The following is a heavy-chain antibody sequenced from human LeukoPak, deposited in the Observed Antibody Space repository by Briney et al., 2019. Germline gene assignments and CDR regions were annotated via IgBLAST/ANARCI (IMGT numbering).Heavy chain of an antibody. CDR3: ARDDNWGFDY. J-gene: IGHJ4*02. CDR2: IWDSSRI. V-gene: IGHV3-48*02. CDR1: GFSFRNAW. D-gene: IGHD7-27*01. Sequence: GGSLRLSCAASGFSFRNAWMSWVRQAPGKGLEWVSHIWDSSRISYVDSVKGRFTISRDNAKNSLYLEMNSLRDEDTAVYYCARDDNWGFDYWGQGTPVTVSS.